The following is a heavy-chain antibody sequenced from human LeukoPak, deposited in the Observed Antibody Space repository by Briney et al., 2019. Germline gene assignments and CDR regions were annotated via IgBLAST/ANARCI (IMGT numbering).Heavy chain of an antibody. Sequence: SETLSLTCTVSGGSISSGGYYWTWIRQHPGKGLEWIGYIYYSGSTYYNPSLKSRVTISEDTSKNQFSLKLSSVTAADTAVYYCARIITYYDFSCWFDPWGQGTLVTVSS. CDR2: IYYSGST. V-gene: IGHV4-31*03. CDR1: GGSISSGGYY. D-gene: IGHD3-3*01. CDR3: ARIITYYDFSCWFDP. J-gene: IGHJ5*02.